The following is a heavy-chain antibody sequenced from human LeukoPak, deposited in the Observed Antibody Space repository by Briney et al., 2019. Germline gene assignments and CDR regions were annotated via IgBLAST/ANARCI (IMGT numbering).Heavy chain of an antibody. J-gene: IGHJ4*02. Sequence: ASVNVSCKASGYTFIGYYMHWVRQAPGQGLEWMGWINANSGGTNYAQKFQGRVTMTRDTSISTAYMELSSLRSDDTAVYYCARTDPVFQLLYYFDYGGQGTLVTVSS. D-gene: IGHD2-2*01. CDR1: GYTFIGYY. CDR2: INANSGGT. CDR3: ARTDPVFQLLYYFDY. V-gene: IGHV1-2*02.